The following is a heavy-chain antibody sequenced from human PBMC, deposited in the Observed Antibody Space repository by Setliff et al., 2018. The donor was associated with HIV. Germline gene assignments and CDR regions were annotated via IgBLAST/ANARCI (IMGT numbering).Heavy chain of an antibody. Sequence: PSETLSLTCTVSGGSISSSSYYWGWIRQPPGKGLEWIGSIYYSGSTYYNPSLKSRVTMSVDRSKNQFSLNLTSVTAADTAVYYCARGHCSGTNCYGVDYYGMDVWGQGTTVTVSS. J-gene: IGHJ6*02. D-gene: IGHD2-2*01. V-gene: IGHV4-39*07. CDR3: ARGHCSGTNCYGVDYYGMDV. CDR2: IYYSGST. CDR1: GGSISSSSYY.